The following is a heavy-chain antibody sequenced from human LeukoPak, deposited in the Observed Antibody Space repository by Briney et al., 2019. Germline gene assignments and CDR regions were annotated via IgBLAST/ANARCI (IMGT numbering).Heavy chain of an antibody. CDR3: AKGTAMVTGASRLLPLDY. V-gene: IGHV3-23*01. J-gene: IGHJ4*02. Sequence: PGGSLRLSCAASGFTFSSYAMIWVRQAPGKGLEWVSAISGSGGSTYYADSVKGRFTISRDNSKNTLYLQMNSLRAEDTAVYYCAKGTAMVTGASRLLPLDYRGQGTLVTVSS. D-gene: IGHD5-18*01. CDR1: GFTFSSYA. CDR2: ISGSGGST.